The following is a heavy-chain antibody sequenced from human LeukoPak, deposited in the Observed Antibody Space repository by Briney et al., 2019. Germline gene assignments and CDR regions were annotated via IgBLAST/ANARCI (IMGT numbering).Heavy chain of an antibody. J-gene: IGHJ4*02. D-gene: IGHD3-22*01. CDR1: GYTFTGYY. CDR2: ITPNSGGT. V-gene: IGHV1-2*02. Sequence: ASVKVSCEASGYTFTGYYIHWVRQAPGQGLEWMGWITPNSGGTNYAQKFQGRVTMTRDTFISTAYMELSSLRSDDTAVYYCARDHYDSSGVGDYWGQGTLVTVSS. CDR3: ARDHYDSSGVGDY.